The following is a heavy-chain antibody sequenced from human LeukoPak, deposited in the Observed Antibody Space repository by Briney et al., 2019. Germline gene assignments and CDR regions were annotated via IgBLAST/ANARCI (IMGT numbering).Heavy chain of an antibody. D-gene: IGHD1-26*01. J-gene: IGHJ4*02. CDR3: ARDILGREFDY. CDR1: GGSFSIYY. CDR2: INHSGST. Sequence: SETLSLTCAVYGGSFSIYYWSWISQPPGKGLEWIGEINHSGSTNYNPSLKSRVTISVDTSNNHFSLKLSSVTAADTAVYYCARDILGREFDYWGQGTLVTVSS. V-gene: IGHV4-34*01.